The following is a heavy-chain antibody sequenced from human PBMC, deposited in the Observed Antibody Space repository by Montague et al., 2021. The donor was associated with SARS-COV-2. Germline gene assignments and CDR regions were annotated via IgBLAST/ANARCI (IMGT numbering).Heavy chain of an antibody. V-gene: IGHV4-59*10. CDR2: IFPSGRT. CDR3: ARDSRTSGWGYWYHGLDV. D-gene: IGHD6-19*01. Sequence: SETLSLTCGVYADSPNRYYWSRIRQPAGRALDSIGRIFPSGRTNQSPSLKSRVTISVDTSRNHLSLELTSVTAADTAVYYCARDSRTSGWGYWYHGLDVWGQGPTVIVSS. J-gene: IGHJ6*02. CDR1: ADSPNRYY.